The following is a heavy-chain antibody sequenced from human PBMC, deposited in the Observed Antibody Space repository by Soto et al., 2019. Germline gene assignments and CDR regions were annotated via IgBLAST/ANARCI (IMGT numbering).Heavy chain of an antibody. CDR2: INQDGSGK. D-gene: IGHD1-26*01. J-gene: IGHJ4*02. Sequence: EVGLVESGGGLVQPGKSLRLSCAASGFTFSRYWMHWIRQAPGKGLEWVANINQDGSGKYYVDSVKGRFTISRDNTKNSLFLEMNSLRAEDRAVYYCAKMTSSESSPLWGQGTLVTVSS. CDR1: GFTFSRYW. CDR3: AKMTSSESSPL. V-gene: IGHV3-7*03.